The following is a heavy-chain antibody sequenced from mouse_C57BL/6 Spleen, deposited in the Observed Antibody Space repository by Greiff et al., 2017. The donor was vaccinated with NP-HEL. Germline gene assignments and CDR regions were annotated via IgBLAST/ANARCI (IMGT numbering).Heavy chain of an antibody. CDR2: ISDGGSYT. J-gene: IGHJ2*01. D-gene: IGHD1-1*01. Sequence: EVKLVESGGGLVKPGGSLKLSCAASGFTFSSYAMSWVRQTPEKRLEWVATISDGGSYTYYPDNVKGRFTISRDNAKNNLFLQMSHLKSEDTAMYYCARDGLGYGSSYIFDYWGQGTTLTVSS. V-gene: IGHV5-4*01. CDR3: ARDGLGYGSSYIFDY. CDR1: GFTFSSYA.